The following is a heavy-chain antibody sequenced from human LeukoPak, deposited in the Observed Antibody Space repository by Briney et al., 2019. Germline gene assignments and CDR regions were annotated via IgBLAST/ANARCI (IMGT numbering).Heavy chain of an antibody. CDR2: IYYSGST. Sequence: SETLSLTCTVSGGSISSGGYYWSWIRQHPGKGLEWIGYIYYSGSTYYNPSLKSRVTISVDTSKNQFSLKLSSVTAADTAVYYCARGGSSSWLYWGQGTLVTVSS. CDR3: ARGGSSSWLY. V-gene: IGHV4-31*03. J-gene: IGHJ4*02. D-gene: IGHD6-13*01. CDR1: GGSISSGGYY.